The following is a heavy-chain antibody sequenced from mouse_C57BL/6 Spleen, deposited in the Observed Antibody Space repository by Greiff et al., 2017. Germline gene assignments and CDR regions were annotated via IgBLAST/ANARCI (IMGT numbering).Heavy chain of an antibody. Sequence: VKLMESGAELARPGASVKLSCKASGYTFTSYGISWVKQRTGQGLEWIGEIYPRSGNTYYNEKFKGKATLTADKSSSTAYMELRSLTSEDSAVYFCARSLFITTVVASFDYWGQGTTLTVSS. CDR3: ARSLFITTVVASFDY. CDR1: GYTFTSYG. V-gene: IGHV1-81*01. CDR2: IYPRSGNT. D-gene: IGHD1-1*01. J-gene: IGHJ2*01.